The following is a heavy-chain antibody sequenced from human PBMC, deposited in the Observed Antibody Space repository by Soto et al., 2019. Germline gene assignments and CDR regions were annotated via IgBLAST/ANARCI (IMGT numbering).Heavy chain of an antibody. V-gene: IGHV3-21*01. Sequence: GGSLRLSCAASGFTFSSYSMNWVRQAPGKGLEWVSSISSSSSYIYYADSVKGRFTISRDNAKNSLYLQMNSLRAEDTAVYYCARDGVVVAAPYYYYYYMDVWGKGTTVTVSS. J-gene: IGHJ6*03. CDR1: GFTFSSYS. D-gene: IGHD2-15*01. CDR2: ISSSSSYI. CDR3: ARDGVVVAAPYYYYYYMDV.